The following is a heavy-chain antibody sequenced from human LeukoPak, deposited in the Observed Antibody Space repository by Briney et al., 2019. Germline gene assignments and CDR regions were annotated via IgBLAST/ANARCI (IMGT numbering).Heavy chain of an antibody. D-gene: IGHD6-13*01. Sequence: PGGSLRLSCAASGFTFSSYAMHWVRQAPGKGLEWVAVISYDGSNKYYADSVKGRFTISRDNSKNTLYLQMNSLRADDTAVYYCARDSSSQFDYWGQGTLVTVSS. CDR2: ISYDGSNK. V-gene: IGHV3-30*04. J-gene: IGHJ4*02. CDR1: GFTFSSYA. CDR3: ARDSSSQFDY.